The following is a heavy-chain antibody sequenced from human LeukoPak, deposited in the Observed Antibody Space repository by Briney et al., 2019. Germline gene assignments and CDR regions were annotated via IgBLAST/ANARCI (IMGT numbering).Heavy chain of an antibody. V-gene: IGHV5-51*01. CDR3: ARHDDCSGGSCYPGY. D-gene: IGHD2-15*01. J-gene: IGHJ4*02. CDR2: IYPGDSDN. CDR1: GYSFTSYW. Sequence: GESLKISCKGSGYSFTSYWIGWVRQMPGKGLEWMGIIYPGDSDNRYSPSFQGQVTLSADKSISTAYLQWSSLKASDTAMYYCARHDDCSGGSCYPGYWGQGTLVTVSS.